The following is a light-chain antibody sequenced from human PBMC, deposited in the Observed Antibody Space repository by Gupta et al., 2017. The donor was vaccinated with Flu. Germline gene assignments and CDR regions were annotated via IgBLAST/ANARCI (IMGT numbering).Light chain of an antibody. CDR1: QSVSSN. CDR2: GAS. CDR3: QQYKNWPLST. V-gene: IGKV3-15*01. Sequence: EIVMTQSPATLSVSPGERATLSCRASQSVSSNLAWYQQKPGQAPRLLIYGASTRATGIPARFSGSGSGTEFTLTISSRQSEDFADYYCQQYKNWPLSTFGQGTRLEIK. J-gene: IGKJ5*01.